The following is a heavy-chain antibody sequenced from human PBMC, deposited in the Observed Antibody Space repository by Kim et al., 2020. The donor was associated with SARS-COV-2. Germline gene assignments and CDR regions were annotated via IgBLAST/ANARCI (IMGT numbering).Heavy chain of an antibody. CDR2: IYTSGST. CDR3: ARDSFTTADAFDI. D-gene: IGHD3-3*01. J-gene: IGHJ3*02. V-gene: IGHV4-61*02. CDR1: GGSISSGSYY. Sequence: SETLSLTCTVSGGSISSGSYYWSWIRQPAGKGLEWIGRIYTSGSTNYNPSLKSRVTISVDTSKNQFSLKLSSVTAADTAVYYCARDSFTTADAFDIWGQGTMVTVSS.